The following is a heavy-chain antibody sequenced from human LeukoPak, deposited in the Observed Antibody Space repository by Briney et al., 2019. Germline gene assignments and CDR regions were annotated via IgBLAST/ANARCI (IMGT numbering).Heavy chain of an antibody. D-gene: IGHD3-22*01. CDR1: GFTFSSYA. J-gene: IGHJ4*02. CDR3: AREGVYSSGWSAYYYDSSGYGHLDY. V-gene: IGHV3-30*04. CDR2: ISYDGSNK. Sequence: GRSLRLSCAASGFTFSSYAMHWVHQAPGKGLEWVAVISYDGSNKYYADSVKGRFTISRDNSKNTLYLQMNSLRAEDTAVYYCAREGVYSSGWSAYYYDSSGYGHLDYWGQGTLVTVSS.